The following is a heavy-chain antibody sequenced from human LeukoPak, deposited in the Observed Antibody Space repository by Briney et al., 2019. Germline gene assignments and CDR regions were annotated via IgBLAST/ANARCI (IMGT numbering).Heavy chain of an antibody. CDR3: AKDQGSAAAGDAFDI. CDR2: IWYDGSNK. D-gene: IGHD6-13*01. V-gene: IGHV3-33*06. Sequence: GGSLRLSCAASGFTFSSYGMHWVRQAPGKGLEWVAVIWYDGSNKYYADSVKGRFTISRDNSKNTLYLQMNSLRAEDTAVYYCAKDQGSAAAGDAFDIWGQGTMVTVSS. J-gene: IGHJ3*02. CDR1: GFTFSSYG.